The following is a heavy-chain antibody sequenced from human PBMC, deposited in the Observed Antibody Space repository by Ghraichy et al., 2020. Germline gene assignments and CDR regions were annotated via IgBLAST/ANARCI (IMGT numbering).Heavy chain of an antibody. CDR3: ARAREPYYDFWTGALDN. CDR2: IWFDGGKK. V-gene: IGHV3-33*01. Sequence: GGSLRLSCVASGFGFNSYVMHWVRQAPGRGLEWVAIIWFDGGKKYYGDSVKGRFTISRDSSNKVVYLQMNSLRGEDTAVYDCARAREPYYDFWTGALDNWGQGTQVTDSS. D-gene: IGHD3-3*01. J-gene: IGHJ4*02. CDR1: GFGFNSYV.